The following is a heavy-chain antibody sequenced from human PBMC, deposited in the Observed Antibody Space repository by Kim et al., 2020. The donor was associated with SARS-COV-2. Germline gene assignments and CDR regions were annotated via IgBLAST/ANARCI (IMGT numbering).Heavy chain of an antibody. D-gene: IGHD2-15*01. J-gene: IGHJ6*02. Sequence: GGSLRLSCAASGITLSGYAMSWVRQAPGKGLEWVSAISGSGDSTYYVDSVKGRFTISRDNSKNTLYLQMNGLRAEDTAVYYCALGKVAARNYYGMDVWGQGTTVTVSS. CDR2: ISGSGDST. V-gene: IGHV3-23*01. CDR1: GITLSGYA. CDR3: ALGKVAARNYYGMDV.